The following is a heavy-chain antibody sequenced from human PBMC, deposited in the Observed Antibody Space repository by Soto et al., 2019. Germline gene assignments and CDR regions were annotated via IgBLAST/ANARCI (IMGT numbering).Heavy chain of an antibody. CDR2: IYYSGST. CDR3: ARVPDYGDYYFGC. CDR1: GGSISSYY. J-gene: IGHJ4*01. Sequence: SGTLSLTCTVSGGSISSYYWSWIRQPPGKGLEWIGYIYYSGSTNYNPSLKSRVTISVDTSKNQFSLKLSSVTAADTAVYYCARVPDYGDYYFGCWGQGTLVTVSS. D-gene: IGHD4-17*01. V-gene: IGHV4-59*01.